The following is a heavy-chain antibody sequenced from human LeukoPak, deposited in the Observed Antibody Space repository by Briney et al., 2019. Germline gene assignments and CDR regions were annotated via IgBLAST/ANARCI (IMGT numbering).Heavy chain of an antibody. CDR1: GCSISSYY. D-gene: IGHD2-15*01. CDR3: ARVPRLGYCSGGSCYGLGRYYYYYYMDV. Sequence: ETLSLTCTVSGCSISSYYWSWIRQPPGKGLEWVGYIYYSGSTNYNPSLNSRVTISVDTSKNQFSLKLSSVTAADTVVYYCARVPRLGYCSGGSCYGLGRYYYYYYMDVWGKGTTVTVSS. V-gene: IGHV4-59*13. CDR2: IYYSGST. J-gene: IGHJ6*03.